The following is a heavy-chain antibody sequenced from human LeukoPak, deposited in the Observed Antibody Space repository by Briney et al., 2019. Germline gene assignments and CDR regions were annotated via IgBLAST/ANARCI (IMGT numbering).Heavy chain of an antibody. CDR3: ARLFRLLWFGEFLGYFDY. CDR2: IYYSGST. D-gene: IGHD3-10*01. J-gene: IGHJ4*02. Sequence: PSETLSLTCTVSGGSISSRSYYWGWIRQPPGKGLEWIGSIYYSGSTYYNPSLKSLVTISVDTSKNQFSLKLSPVTAADTAVYYCARLFRLLWFGEFLGYFDYWGQGTLVTVSS. V-gene: IGHV4-39*01. CDR1: GGSISSRSYY.